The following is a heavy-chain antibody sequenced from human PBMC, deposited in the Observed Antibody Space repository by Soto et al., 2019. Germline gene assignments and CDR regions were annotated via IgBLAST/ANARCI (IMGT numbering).Heavy chain of an antibody. CDR2: ISGSGGST. CDR3: AKDQYSGSPGKPDY. V-gene: IGHV3-23*01. CDR1: GFTFSSYA. D-gene: IGHD1-26*01. Sequence: GGSLRLSCAASGFTFSSYAMSWVRQAPGKGLEWVSTISGSGGSTYFADSVKGRFTISRDNSKNTLYLQMNTLRAEDTAVYYCAKDQYSGSPGKPDYWGQGTQVTVSS. J-gene: IGHJ4*02.